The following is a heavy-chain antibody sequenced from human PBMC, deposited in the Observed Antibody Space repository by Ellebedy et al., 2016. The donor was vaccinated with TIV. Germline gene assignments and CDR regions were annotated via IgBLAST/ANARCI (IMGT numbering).Heavy chain of an antibody. V-gene: IGHV4-4*07. CDR2: IYPSGGS. Sequence: SETLSLXXTVSGGSITNYYWTWIRQPAGKGLEWIGRIYPSGGSNYNPSLMSRITMSVDTSRNQFSLKVTSVTAADTAVYFCARDGRSASGMDVWGRGTTVTVSS. CDR1: GGSITNYY. J-gene: IGHJ6*02. CDR3: ARDGRSASGMDV.